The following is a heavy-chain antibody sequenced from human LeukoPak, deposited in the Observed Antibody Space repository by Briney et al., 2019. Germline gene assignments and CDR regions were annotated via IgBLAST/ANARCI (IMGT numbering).Heavy chain of an antibody. CDR2: IYSGGST. CDR3: ARNVYYYDSSGYPSPYIDY. V-gene: IGHV3-53*01. J-gene: IGHJ4*02. Sequence: RSGGSLRLSCAASGFTVSSNYMSWVRQAPGKGLEWVSVIYSGGSTYYADSVKGRFTISRDNSKSTLYLQMNSLRAEDTAVYYCARNVYYYDSSGYPSPYIDYWGQGTLVTVSS. CDR1: GFTVSSNY. D-gene: IGHD3-22*01.